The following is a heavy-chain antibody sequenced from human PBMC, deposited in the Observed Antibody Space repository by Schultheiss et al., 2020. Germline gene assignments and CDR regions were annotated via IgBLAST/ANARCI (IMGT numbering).Heavy chain of an antibody. CDR1: GFTFSSYA. Sequence: GSLRLSCAASGFTFSSYAMSWVRQAPGKGLEWVSAISGSGGSTYYADSVKGRFTISRDNAKNSLYLQMNSLRAEDTAVYYCARDLRSGYEYGMDVWGQGTTVTVSS. CDR3: ARDLRSGYEYGMDV. D-gene: IGHD3-3*01. J-gene: IGHJ6*02. V-gene: IGHV3-23*01. CDR2: ISGSGGST.